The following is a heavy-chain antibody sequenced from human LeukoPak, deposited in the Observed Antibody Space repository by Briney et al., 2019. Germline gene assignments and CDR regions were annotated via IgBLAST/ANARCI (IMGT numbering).Heavy chain of an antibody. J-gene: IGHJ5*02. CDR2: IFYSGST. V-gene: IGHV4-39*01. D-gene: IGHD3-10*01. CDR3: ARPRSGALEGGFDP. Sequence: PSETLSLTCTVSGGFISSSSYYWGWIRQPPGKGLQWIGSIFYSGSTYYNPSLKSRVTISVDTSKNQFSLKLSSVTAADTAVYYCARPRSGALEGGFDPWGQGTLVTVSS. CDR1: GGFISSSSYY.